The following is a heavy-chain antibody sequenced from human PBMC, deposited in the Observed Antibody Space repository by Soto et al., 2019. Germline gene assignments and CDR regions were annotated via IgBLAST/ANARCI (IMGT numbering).Heavy chain of an antibody. CDR2: IYYSGST. V-gene: IGHV4-31*03. Sequence: QVQLQESGPGLVKPSQTLSLTCTVSGGSISSGGYYWSWIRQHPGKGLEWSGYIYYSGSTYYNPSLKGRVTISVDTSKNQFSLKLSSVTAADTAVYYCARAPNSHRELLFWEVYYYYGMDVWGQGTTVTVSS. D-gene: IGHD3-10*01. CDR1: GGSISSGGYY. J-gene: IGHJ6*02. CDR3: ARAPNSHRELLFWEVYYYYGMDV.